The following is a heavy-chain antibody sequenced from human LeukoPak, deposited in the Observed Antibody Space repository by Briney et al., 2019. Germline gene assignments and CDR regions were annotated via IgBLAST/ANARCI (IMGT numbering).Heavy chain of an antibody. CDR3: ARDGDGEKFPFDG. CDR2: INQEGSVT. V-gene: IGHV3-7*01. D-gene: IGHD2-21*01. CDR1: GFAFTTYY. J-gene: IGHJ4*02. Sequence: PGGSLRLSCAASGFAFTTYYMSWVREAPGKGLEWVDNINQEGSVTYYVDFVKSPFTISRDNAKKSLYLQMNSVRVEDTAIYYCARDGDGEKFPFDGWGQGTLVTVSS.